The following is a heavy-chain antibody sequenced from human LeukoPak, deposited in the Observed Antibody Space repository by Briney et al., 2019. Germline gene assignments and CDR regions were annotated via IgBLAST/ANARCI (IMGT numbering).Heavy chain of an antibody. D-gene: IGHD6-19*01. CDR3: ARLSRAVLTYGMDV. J-gene: IGHJ6*04. CDR2: IYPGDSDT. V-gene: IGHV5-51*01. Sequence: NHGESLEISCQGSGYRFTSYWIAWVRQLPGKGLEWMGIIYPGDSDTRYSPSFQGQVTISADKSISTAYLQWSSLKASDTAMYYCARLSRAVLTYGMDVWGKGTTVTVSS. CDR1: GYRFTSYW.